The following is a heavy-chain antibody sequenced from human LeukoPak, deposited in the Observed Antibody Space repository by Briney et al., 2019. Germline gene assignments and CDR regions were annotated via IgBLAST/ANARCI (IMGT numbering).Heavy chain of an antibody. V-gene: IGHV4-59*01. J-gene: IGHJ4*02. D-gene: IGHD1-26*01. CDR3: AGHSLRGTYLFDY. Sequence: SETLSLTCTVSGGSISSYYWSWIRQPPGKGLEWIGYIYYSGSTNYNPSLKSRVTISVDTSKNQFSLKLSSVTAADTAVYYCAGHSLRGTYLFDYWGQGTLVTVSS. CDR2: IYYSGST. CDR1: GGSISSYY.